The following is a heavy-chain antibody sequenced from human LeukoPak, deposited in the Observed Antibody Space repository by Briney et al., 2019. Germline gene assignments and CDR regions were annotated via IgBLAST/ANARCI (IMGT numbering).Heavy chain of an antibody. CDR3: ARARNYYDSSDYYYEGDAFDI. CDR1: GVSISSYH. J-gene: IGHJ3*02. V-gene: IGHV4-59*01. CDR2: IYYSGST. Sequence: PSETLSLTCTVSGVSISSYHWSWIRQPPGKGLECIGYIYYSGSTHYNPSLKSRVTISVDTSKNQFSLKLSSVTAADTAVYFCARARNYYDSSDYYYEGDAFDIWGQGTMVTVSS. D-gene: IGHD3-22*01.